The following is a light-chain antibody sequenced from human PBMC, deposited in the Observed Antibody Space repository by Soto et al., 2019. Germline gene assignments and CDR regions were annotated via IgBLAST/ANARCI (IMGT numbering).Light chain of an antibody. Sequence: ERVMTQSPATLSVSPGERATLSCRASQSISSNLAWYQQKPGQAPRLLIYGASTRATGVPARFSGSGSGTEVTLTISSRQSEDFAVYYCQQYNNWPRTFGQGTKVEIK. J-gene: IGKJ1*01. CDR1: QSISSN. CDR2: GAS. V-gene: IGKV3-15*01. CDR3: QQYNNWPRT.